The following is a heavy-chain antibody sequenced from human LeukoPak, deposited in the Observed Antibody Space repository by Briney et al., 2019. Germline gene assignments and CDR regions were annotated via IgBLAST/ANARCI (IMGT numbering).Heavy chain of an antibody. CDR2: IYHSGST. J-gene: IGHJ4*02. D-gene: IGHD6-19*01. V-gene: IGHV4-39*07. CDR1: GGSISSSFYY. CDR3: ARDLGYSSGWYVGYFDY. Sequence: SETLSLTCTVSGGSISSSFYYWGWIRQPPGKGLEWIGSIYHSGSTYYNPSLKSRVTISVDTSKNQFSLKLSSVTAADTAVYYCARDLGYSSGWYVGYFDYWGQGTLVTVSS.